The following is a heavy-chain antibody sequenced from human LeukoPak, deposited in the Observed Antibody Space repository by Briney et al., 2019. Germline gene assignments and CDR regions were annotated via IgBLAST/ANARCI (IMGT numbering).Heavy chain of an antibody. V-gene: IGHV4-34*01. CDR3: ARTRIQLWRYYYYGMDV. CDR1: GGSFSGYY. Sequence: SETLSLTCAVYGGSFSGYYWGWIRQPPGRGLEWLGEINNSGSTNYNPSNKSRVTISVDTSKNQFSLKLSSVTAADTAVYYCARTRIQLWRYYYYGMDVWGQGTTVTVSS. J-gene: IGHJ6*02. D-gene: IGHD5-18*01. CDR2: INNSGST.